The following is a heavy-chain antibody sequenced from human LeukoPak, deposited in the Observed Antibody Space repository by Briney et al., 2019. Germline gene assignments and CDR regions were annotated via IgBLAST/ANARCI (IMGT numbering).Heavy chain of an antibody. V-gene: IGHV4-39*01. D-gene: IGHD6-13*01. Sequence: SETLSLTCTVSGGSISSSAYSWGCIRQPPGKGLEWIGNIYYSGNTYYNPSLKSRVTISVDTSKNQFSLKLNSVTAADTAVYYCARQYGPGYSSTWYFDYWGQGTLVTVSS. CDR1: GGSISSSAYS. J-gene: IGHJ4*02. CDR3: ARQYGPGYSSTWYFDY. CDR2: IYYSGNT.